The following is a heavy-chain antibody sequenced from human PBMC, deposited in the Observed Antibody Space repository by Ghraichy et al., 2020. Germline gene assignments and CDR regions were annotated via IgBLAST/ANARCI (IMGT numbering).Heavy chain of an antibody. CDR1: GFTFSSYA. Sequence: GGSLRLSCAASGFTFSSYAMHWVRQAPGKGLEWVAVISYDGSNKYYADSVKGRFTISRDNSKNTLYLQMNSLRAEDTAVYYCARDSLWDGDYLKDYGMDVWGQGTTVTVSS. CDR3: ARDSLWDGDYLKDYGMDV. CDR2: ISYDGSNK. V-gene: IGHV3-30-3*01. J-gene: IGHJ6*02. D-gene: IGHD4-17*01.